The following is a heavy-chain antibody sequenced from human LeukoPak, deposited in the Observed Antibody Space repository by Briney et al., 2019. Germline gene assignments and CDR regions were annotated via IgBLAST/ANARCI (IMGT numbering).Heavy chain of an antibody. CDR2: ISSSSSTI. J-gene: IGHJ4*02. Sequence: PGGSLRLSCAASGFTFSSYSMNWVRQAPGKGLEWVSYISSSSSTIYYADSVKGRFTISRDNAKNSLYLQMNSLRAEDTAVYYCARESGEVLWFGELDYWGQGTLVTVSS. V-gene: IGHV3-48*04. CDR3: ARESGEVLWFGELDY. D-gene: IGHD3-10*01. CDR1: GFTFSSYS.